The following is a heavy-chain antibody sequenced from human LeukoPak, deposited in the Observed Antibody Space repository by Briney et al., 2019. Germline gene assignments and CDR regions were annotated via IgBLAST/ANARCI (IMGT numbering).Heavy chain of an antibody. D-gene: IGHD6-13*01. Sequence: ASVKVSCKASGYTFTSYGISWVRQAPGQGLEWMGWISAYNGNTNYAQKLQGRVTMTTDTSTSTAYMELRSLRSDDTAVYYCARLWQQLEEGYFDYWGQGTLVTVSS. J-gene: IGHJ4*02. CDR3: ARLWQQLEEGYFDY. CDR1: GYTFTSYG. CDR2: ISAYNGNT. V-gene: IGHV1-18*01.